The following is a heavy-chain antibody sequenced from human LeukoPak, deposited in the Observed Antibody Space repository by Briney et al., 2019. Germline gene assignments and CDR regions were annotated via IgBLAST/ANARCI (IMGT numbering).Heavy chain of an antibody. CDR3: AKDAAPPWYSSSSSGSFEDY. J-gene: IGHJ4*02. CDR2: ISSNSGSI. V-gene: IGHV3-9*01. CDR1: GFTFDNYA. Sequence: GGSLRLSCAASGFTFDNYAMHWVRQTPGEGLEWVSGISSNSGSIGYADSVKGRFTISRDNSKNTLYLQMNSLRAEDTAVYYCAKDAAPPWYSSSSSGSFEDYWGQGTLVTVSS. D-gene: IGHD6-6*01.